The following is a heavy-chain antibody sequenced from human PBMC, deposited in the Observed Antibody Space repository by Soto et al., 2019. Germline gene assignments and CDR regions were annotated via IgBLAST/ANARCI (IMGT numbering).Heavy chain of an antibody. Sequence: GGSLRLSCAASGFTFSSYGMHWVRQAPGKGLEWVAVIWYDGSNKYYADSVKDRFTISRDNSKNTLYLQMNSLRAEDTAVYYCAKPKRGNSYGYDYWGQGTLVTVSS. D-gene: IGHD5-18*01. V-gene: IGHV3-33*06. J-gene: IGHJ4*02. CDR3: AKPKRGNSYGYDY. CDR2: IWYDGSNK. CDR1: GFTFSSYG.